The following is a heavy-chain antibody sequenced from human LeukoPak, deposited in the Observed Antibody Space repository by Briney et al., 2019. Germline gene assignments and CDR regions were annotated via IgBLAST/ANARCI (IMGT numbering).Heavy chain of an antibody. CDR3: ALHGGNPDIDV. CDR2: INHSGST. J-gene: IGHJ6*03. D-gene: IGHD4-23*01. Sequence: SETLSLTCAVYGGSFSGYYWSWIRQPPGKGLEWIGEINHSGSTNYNPSLKSRVTISVDTSKNQFSLKLSSVTAADTAVYYCALHGGNPDIDVWGKGTTVTVSS. CDR1: GGSFSGYY. V-gene: IGHV4-34*01.